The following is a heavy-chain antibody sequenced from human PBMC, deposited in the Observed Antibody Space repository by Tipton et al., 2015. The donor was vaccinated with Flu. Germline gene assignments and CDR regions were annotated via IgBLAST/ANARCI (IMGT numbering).Heavy chain of an antibody. CDR3: ARAKGYCSSTSCYNRGGGAFDI. CDR2: INHSGST. D-gene: IGHD2-2*02. V-gene: IGHV4-34*01. J-gene: IGHJ3*02. CDR1: GGSFSGYY. Sequence: TLSLTCAVYGGSFSGYYWSWIRQPPGKGLEWIGEINHSGSTNYNPSLKSRVTISVDTSKNQFSLKLSSVTAADTAVYYRARAKGYCSSTSCYNRGGGAFDIWGQGTMVTVSS.